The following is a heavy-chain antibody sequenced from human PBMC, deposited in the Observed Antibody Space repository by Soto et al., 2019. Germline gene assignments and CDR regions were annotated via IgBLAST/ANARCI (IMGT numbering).Heavy chain of an antibody. D-gene: IGHD3-3*01. CDR1: GFTFSSYG. CDR2: IWYDGGNK. Sequence: GWCLRVSCAASGFTFSSYGMHWVRQAPGKGLEWVAVIWYDGGNKYYADSVKGRFTISRDNSKNTLYLQMNSLRAEDTAVYYCARDSRPDQLRFLEWNPLAYGMDVWGQGTTVTVSS. J-gene: IGHJ6*02. CDR3: ARDSRPDQLRFLEWNPLAYGMDV. V-gene: IGHV3-33*01.